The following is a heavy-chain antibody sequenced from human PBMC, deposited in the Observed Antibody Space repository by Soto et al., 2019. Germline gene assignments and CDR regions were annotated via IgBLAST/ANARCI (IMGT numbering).Heavy chain of an antibody. Sequence: GGSLRLSCAASGFTFSSYAMSWVRQAPGKGLEWVSAISGSGGSTYYADSVKGRFTISRDNSKNTLYLQMNSLRADDTAVYYCAKGPAGIAVARDFDYWGQGTLVTVSS. D-gene: IGHD6-19*01. CDR2: ISGSGGST. CDR3: AKGPAGIAVARDFDY. V-gene: IGHV3-23*01. J-gene: IGHJ4*02. CDR1: GFTFSSYA.